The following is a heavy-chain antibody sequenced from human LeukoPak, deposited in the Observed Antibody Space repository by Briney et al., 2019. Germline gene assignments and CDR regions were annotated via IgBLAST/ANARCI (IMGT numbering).Heavy chain of an antibody. D-gene: IGHD3-10*01. Sequence: PGGSLRLSCAASGFTCRSYGMHWVRQAPGKGLEWVAFIRYDGSNKYYADSVKGRFTISRDNSKNTLYLQMNSLRAEDTAVYYCAKDRLLWFGELLPPYYFDYWGQGTLVTVSS. J-gene: IGHJ4*02. CDR2: IRYDGSNK. CDR1: GFTCRSYG. CDR3: AKDRLLWFGELLPPYYFDY. V-gene: IGHV3-30*02.